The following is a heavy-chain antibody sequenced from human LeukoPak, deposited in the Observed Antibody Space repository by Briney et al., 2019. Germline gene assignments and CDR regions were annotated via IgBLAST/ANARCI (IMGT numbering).Heavy chain of an antibody. J-gene: IGHJ4*02. CDR2: ISSSSSYI. CDR3: ARGQFIVVVPAATAPAHYFDY. D-gene: IGHD2-2*01. CDR1: GFTFSSYS. Sequence: PGGSLRLSCAASGFTFSSYSMNWVRQAPGKGLEWVSSISSSSSYIYYADSVKGRFTISRDNAKNSLYLQMNSLRAEDTAVYYCARGQFIVVVPAATAPAHYFDYWGQGTLVTVSS. V-gene: IGHV3-21*01.